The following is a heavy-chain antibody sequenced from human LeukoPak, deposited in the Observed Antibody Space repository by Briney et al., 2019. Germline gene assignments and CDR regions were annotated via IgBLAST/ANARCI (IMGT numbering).Heavy chain of an antibody. D-gene: IGHD1-20*01. J-gene: IGHJ4*02. CDR1: GGSISSSSYY. V-gene: IGHV4-39*07. CDR3: ARLYRKTYKWNDQPDY. CDR2: FHYSGST. Sequence: SETLSLTCSVSGGSISSSSYYWGWIRQPPGKGLEWIGTFHYSGSTYYNPSLKSRVTISVNMSKNQFSLKLISVTAADTAVYYCARLYRKTYKWNDQPDYWGQGTLVTVSS.